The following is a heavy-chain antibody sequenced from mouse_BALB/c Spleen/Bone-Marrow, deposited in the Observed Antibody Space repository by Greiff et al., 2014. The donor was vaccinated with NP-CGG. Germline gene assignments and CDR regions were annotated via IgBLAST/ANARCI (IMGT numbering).Heavy chain of an antibody. CDR2: INPSIGYT. Sequence: VQLQQSAAELARPGASVKLSCKASGYIFTSYTIQWIKQRPGQGLVWIGYINPSIGYTEYNQKFKDKTTLTADTSSSTTYMQLSSLTSEDSAVYYCAREGTYYAYFDYWGQGTTLTVSS. CDR1: GYIFTSYT. J-gene: IGHJ2*01. V-gene: IGHV1-4*02. D-gene: IGHD1-1*01. CDR3: AREGTYYAYFDY.